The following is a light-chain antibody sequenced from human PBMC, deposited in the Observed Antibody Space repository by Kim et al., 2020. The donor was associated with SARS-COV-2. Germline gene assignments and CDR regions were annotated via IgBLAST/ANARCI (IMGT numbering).Light chain of an antibody. Sequence: DIQMNQSPSSLSASVGDRVTITCRASQTIINYLNWYQQKPGKAPKFLIYAATSLQSGVPSRFSGSGSGTDFTLTISSLQPEDSATYYCQQSYSTPHVTFGGGTKVDIK. CDR2: AAT. CDR1: QTIINY. V-gene: IGKV1-39*01. J-gene: IGKJ4*01. CDR3: QQSYSTPHVT.